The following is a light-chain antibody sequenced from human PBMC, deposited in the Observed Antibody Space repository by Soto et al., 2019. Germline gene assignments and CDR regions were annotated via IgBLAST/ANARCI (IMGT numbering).Light chain of an antibody. Sequence: QTVVTQEPSFSVSPGGTGTLTCGLSSGSVSTSYYPSWYQQTPGQAPRTLIYSTNTRSSGVPDRFSGSILGNKAALTITGAHADNESDYYCVLYMCSGIWVFGGGTKVTVL. CDR2: STN. V-gene: IGLV8-61*01. CDR3: VLYMCSGIWV. J-gene: IGLJ3*02. CDR1: SGSVSTSYY.